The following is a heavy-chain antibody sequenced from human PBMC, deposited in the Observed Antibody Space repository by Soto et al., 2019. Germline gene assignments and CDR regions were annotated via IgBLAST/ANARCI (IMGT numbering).Heavy chain of an antibody. V-gene: IGHV1-18*01. CDR1: GYTFTSYG. J-gene: IGHJ4*02. CDR2: ISAYNGNT. Sequence: GASVKVSCKASGYTFTSYGISWVRQAPGQGLEWMGWISAYNGNTNYAQKLQGRVTMTTDTSTSTAYMELRSLRSDDTAVYYCARDGEGIAAAGTGGAVFGYWGQGTLVTVSS. CDR3: ARDGEGIAAAGTGGAVFGY. D-gene: IGHD6-13*01.